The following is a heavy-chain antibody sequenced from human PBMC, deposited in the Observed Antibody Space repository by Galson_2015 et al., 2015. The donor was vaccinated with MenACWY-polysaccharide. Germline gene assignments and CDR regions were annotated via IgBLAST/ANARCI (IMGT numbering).Heavy chain of an antibody. V-gene: IGHV2-5*01. D-gene: IGHD3-10*01. CDR2: IYWREDK. CDR3: AHRRGVNNGWLS. J-gene: IGHJ4*02. Sequence: PALVKPTQTLTLTCSFSGFSLSTSGVGVGWIRQPPGKALEWLAVIYWREDKGHSPYPESRLTITMDNSKDQVVLTMTNMDPVDTATYYCAHRRGVNNGWLSWGQGILVTVSS. CDR1: GFSLSTSGVG.